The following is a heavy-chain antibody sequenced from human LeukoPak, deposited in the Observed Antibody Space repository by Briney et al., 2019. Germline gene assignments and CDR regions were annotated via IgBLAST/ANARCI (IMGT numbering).Heavy chain of an antibody. Sequence: GGSLRLSCAASGFTFSNAWMSWVRQAPGKGLEWVGRIKSKTDGGTTDYAAPVKGRFTISRDDSKNTLYLQMNSLKTEDTAVYYCTTVRGIQFSGRPIDYWGQGTLVTVSS. J-gene: IGHJ4*02. CDR2: IKSKTDGGTT. V-gene: IGHV3-15*01. CDR1: GFTFSNAW. D-gene: IGHD3-10*02. CDR3: TTVRGIQFSGRPIDY.